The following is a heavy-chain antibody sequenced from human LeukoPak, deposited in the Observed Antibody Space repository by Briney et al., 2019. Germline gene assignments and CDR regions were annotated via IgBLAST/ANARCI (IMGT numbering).Heavy chain of an antibody. CDR3: ARGKWLVRYYYYGMDV. J-gene: IGHJ6*02. CDR1: GGSCSGYY. D-gene: IGHD6-19*01. V-gene: IGHV4-34*01. Sequence: SSETLSLTCAVYGGSCSGYYWSWIRQPPAKGLEWIGELNHSGSTNYNPSLKSRVTISVDTSKNQFSLKLSSVTAADTAVYYCARGKWLVRYYYYGMDVWGQGTTVTVSS. CDR2: LNHSGST.